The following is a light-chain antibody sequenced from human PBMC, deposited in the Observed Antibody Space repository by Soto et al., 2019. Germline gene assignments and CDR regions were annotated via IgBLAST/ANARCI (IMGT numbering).Light chain of an antibody. CDR2: AAS. V-gene: IGKV1-9*01. J-gene: IGKJ5*01. Sequence: DIQLTQSPSFLSASVGDRVTITCRASQGISNYLSWYQQKPGKAPKLLIYAASTLQSGLPSTFRGSGSGTDFTLPISSLHSDDLAPDYCQQLYTCSTFGKGTRLDSK. CDR3: QQLYTCST. CDR1: QGISNY.